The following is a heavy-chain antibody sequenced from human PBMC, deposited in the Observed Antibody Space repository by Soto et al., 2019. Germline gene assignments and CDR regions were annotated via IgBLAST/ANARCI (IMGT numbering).Heavy chain of an antibody. CDR3: AAPREYTYYYYYYGMDV. CDR1: GFTFTTSA. CDR2: IVVGSGNT. Sequence: ASVKFSCRASGFTFTTSAVQWLQQARGQRLEWIGWIVVGSGNTNYAQKFQERVTITRDMSTSTAYMELSSLRSEDTAVYYCAAPREYTYYYYYYGMDVWGQGTTVTVSS. D-gene: IGHD6-6*01. V-gene: IGHV1-58*01. J-gene: IGHJ6*02.